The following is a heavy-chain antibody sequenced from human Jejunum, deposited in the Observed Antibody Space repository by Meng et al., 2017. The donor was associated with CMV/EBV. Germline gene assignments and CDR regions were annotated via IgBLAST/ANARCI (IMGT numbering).Heavy chain of an antibody. D-gene: IGHD3-16*01. CDR2: INGHNGNT. V-gene: IGHV1-18*01. J-gene: IGHJ4*02. CDR1: ATTFIAYG. CDR3: ARGIDMITYGGVQY. Sequence: SATTFIAYGISWVRQAPGQGLEWMGWINGHNGNTNYAQKFQGRVTLTTDPSTRTAYMELRRLRSDDTATYYCARGIDMITYGGVQYWGQGTLVTVSS.